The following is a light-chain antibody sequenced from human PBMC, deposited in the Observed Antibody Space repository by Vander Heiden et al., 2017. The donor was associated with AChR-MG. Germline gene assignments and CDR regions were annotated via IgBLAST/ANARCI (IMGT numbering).Light chain of an antibody. CDR2: KAS. V-gene: IGKV1-5*03. CDR1: QSISSW. CDR3: LQYNSYWT. Sequence: DIQMTQSPSTLSASVGDRVTITCRASQSISSWLAWDQQKPGKAPKVLIYKASRLESGVPSRFSGSGSGTEFTLTISSLQPDDFATYYCLQYNSYWTFGQGTKVEIK. J-gene: IGKJ1*01.